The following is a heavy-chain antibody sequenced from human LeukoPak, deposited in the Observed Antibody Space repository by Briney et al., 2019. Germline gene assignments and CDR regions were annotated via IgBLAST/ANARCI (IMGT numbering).Heavy chain of an antibody. CDR2: IYTSGNT. D-gene: IGHD1-26*01. CDR1: GVSISSYY. V-gene: IGHV4-4*07. J-gene: IGHJ3*02. CDR3: TRGWELLAPFDI. Sequence: PSETLSLTCTVSGVSISSYYWSWIRQPAGKGLEWIGRIYTSGNTIYNPSLKSQVTMSLDTPKNQFSLKLSSVTAADTAVYYCTRGWELLAPFDIWGQGTMVTVSS.